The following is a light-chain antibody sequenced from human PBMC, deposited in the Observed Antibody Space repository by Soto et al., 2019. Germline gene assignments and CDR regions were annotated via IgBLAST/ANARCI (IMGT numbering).Light chain of an antibody. CDR2: DVS. CDR1: SSNFGGYNY. J-gene: IGLJ1*01. CDR3: SSYTSSSTPYV. Sequence: TQPASVSGSPGQSITNSCTGTSSNFGGYNYVSWYQQHPGKAPKLMIYDVSNRPSGVSNRFSGSKSGNTASLTISGLQAEDEADYYCSSYTSSSTPYVFGTGTKVTVL. V-gene: IGLV2-14*01.